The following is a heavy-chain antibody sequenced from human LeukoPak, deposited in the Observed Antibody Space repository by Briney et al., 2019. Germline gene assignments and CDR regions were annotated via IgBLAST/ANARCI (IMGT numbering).Heavy chain of an antibody. CDR3: ATLQEDYYDSSGYYYSY. J-gene: IGHJ4*02. CDR1: GGTFSSYA. D-gene: IGHD3-22*01. CDR2: MNPNSGNT. Sequence: ASVKVSCKASGGTFSSYAISWVRQATGQGLEWMGWMNPNSGNTGYAQKFQGRVTMTRNTSISTAYMELSSLRSEDTAVYYCATLQEDYYDSSGYYYSYWGQGTLVTVSS. V-gene: IGHV1-8*02.